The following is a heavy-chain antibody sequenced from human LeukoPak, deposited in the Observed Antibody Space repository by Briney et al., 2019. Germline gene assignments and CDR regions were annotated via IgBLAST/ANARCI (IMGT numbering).Heavy chain of an antibody. D-gene: IGHD4-23*01. CDR1: GFTFSSYG. CDR3: AKLNSYYFDY. J-gene: IGHJ4*02. Sequence: PGGSLRLSCAASGFTFSSYGMHWVRQAPGKGLEWVAFIRYDGSNKYYADSVKGRFTISRDNSKNTLYLQMSSLRAEDTAVYYCAKLNSYYFDYWGQGTLVTVSS. CDR2: IRYDGSNK. V-gene: IGHV3-30*02.